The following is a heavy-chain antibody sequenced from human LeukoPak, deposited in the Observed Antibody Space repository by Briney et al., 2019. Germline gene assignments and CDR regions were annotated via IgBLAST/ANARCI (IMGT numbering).Heavy chain of an antibody. J-gene: IGHJ4*02. CDR2: IYHSGST. D-gene: IGHD6-19*01. V-gene: IGHV4-34*01. CDR3: ARGQRSGPLYY. Sequence: PSETLSLTCAVYGGSFSGYYWSWIRQPPGKGLEWIGEIYHSGSTNYNPSLKSRVTISVDTSKNQFSLKLSSVTAADMAVYYCARGQRSGPLYYWGQGTLVTVSS. CDR1: GGSFSGYY.